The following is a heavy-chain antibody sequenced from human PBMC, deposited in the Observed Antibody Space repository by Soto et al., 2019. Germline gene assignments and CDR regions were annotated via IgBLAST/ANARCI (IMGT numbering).Heavy chain of an antibody. V-gene: IGHV4-31*03. CDR1: GDSISSGGYY. CDR3: ASTRGYCSGGSCLENWFDP. J-gene: IGHJ5*02. Sequence: PSETLSLTCTVSGDSISSGGYYWSWIRQHPGKGLEWIGYIYYSGSTYYNPSLKSRVTISVDTSKNQFSLKLSSMTAADTAVYYCASTRGYCSGGSCLENWFDPWGQGTLVTVSS. CDR2: IYYSGST. D-gene: IGHD2-15*01.